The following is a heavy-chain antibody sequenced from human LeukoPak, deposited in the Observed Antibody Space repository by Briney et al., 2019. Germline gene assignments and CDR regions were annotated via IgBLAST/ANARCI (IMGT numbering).Heavy chain of an antibody. D-gene: IGHD5-12*01. J-gene: IGHJ4*02. CDR3: VKYSGFDYFFDY. Sequence: GGSLRLSCAASGFTFSNSPMYWVRQAPGKGLEYVSSISANGGDTYYADSVKGRFTIFRDNSKSTLYLQMSSLRAEDTALYYCVKYSGFDYFFDYWGQGTLVTVSS. V-gene: IGHV3-64D*06. CDR2: ISANGGDT. CDR1: GFTFSNSP.